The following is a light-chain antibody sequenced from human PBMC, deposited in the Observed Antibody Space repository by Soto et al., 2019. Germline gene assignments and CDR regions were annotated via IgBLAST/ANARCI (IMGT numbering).Light chain of an antibody. CDR2: DVS. Sequence: QSALTQPASVSGSPGQSITISCTGTSSDVGGYNDVSWYQQHPGKAPKLMIYDVSNRPSGVSKRFSGSNSGNTASLTISGLQAEDEADYYCSSYTSSRTQGVGFGGGTKPTVL. CDR3: SSYTSSRTQGVG. CDR1: SSDVGGYND. J-gene: IGLJ2*01. V-gene: IGLV2-14*01.